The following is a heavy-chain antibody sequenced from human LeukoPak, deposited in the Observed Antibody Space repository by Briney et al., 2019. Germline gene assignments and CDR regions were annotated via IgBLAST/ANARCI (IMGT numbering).Heavy chain of an antibody. Sequence: PGGSLRLSCAASGFTFSSYAMSWVRQALGKGLEWVSAISGSGGSTYYADSVKGRFTISRDNSKNTLYLQMNSLRAEDTAVYYCAKLNMIVVAFDYWGQGTLVTVSS. CDR1: GFTFSSYA. J-gene: IGHJ4*02. D-gene: IGHD3-22*01. CDR3: AKLNMIVVAFDY. CDR2: ISGSGGST. V-gene: IGHV3-23*01.